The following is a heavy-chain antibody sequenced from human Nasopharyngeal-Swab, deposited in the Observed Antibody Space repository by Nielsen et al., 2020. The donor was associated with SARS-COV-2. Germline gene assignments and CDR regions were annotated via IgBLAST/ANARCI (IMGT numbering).Heavy chain of an antibody. D-gene: IGHD1-26*01. V-gene: IGHV3-23*01. CDR1: GFTFNICA. CDR2: ISASGGST. J-gene: IGHJ4*02. Sequence: GESLKISCIASGFTFNICAMAWVRRTPGRGLQWVSGISASGGSTYYTDSVKGRFAVSRDNSRNTLYLQMHSLRVEDTALYYCAKDPSFVGSLHFDQWGRGTLVTVSS. CDR3: AKDPSFVGSLHFDQ.